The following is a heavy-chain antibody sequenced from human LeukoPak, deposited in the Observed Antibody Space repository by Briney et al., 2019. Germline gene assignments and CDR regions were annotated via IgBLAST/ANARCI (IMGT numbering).Heavy chain of an antibody. D-gene: IGHD2-2*01. Sequence: PGGSLRLSCAASGFTFSDYYMSWIRQAPGKGLEWVSVIYSGGSTYYADSVKGRFTISRDNAKNSLYLQMNSLRAEDTAVYYCAKGVQLLSYFDYWGQGTLVTVSS. J-gene: IGHJ4*02. V-gene: IGHV3-53*01. CDR1: GFTFSDYY. CDR2: IYSGGST. CDR3: AKGVQLLSYFDY.